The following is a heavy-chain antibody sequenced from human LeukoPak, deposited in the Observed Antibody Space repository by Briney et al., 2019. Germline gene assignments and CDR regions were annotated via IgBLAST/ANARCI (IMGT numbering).Heavy chain of an antibody. CDR3: ARGLMDYNYGMDV. V-gene: IGHV1-46*01. CDR1: GYTFTSYY. J-gene: IGHJ6*02. D-gene: IGHD3-10*01. Sequence: ASVNVSFKASGYTFTSYYLHWVRQAPGQGLEWMGIINPSGGSTSYAQKFQGRVTMTRDTSTSTVYMELSSLRSEDTAVYYCARGLMDYNYGMDVWGQGTTVTVSS. CDR2: INPSGGST.